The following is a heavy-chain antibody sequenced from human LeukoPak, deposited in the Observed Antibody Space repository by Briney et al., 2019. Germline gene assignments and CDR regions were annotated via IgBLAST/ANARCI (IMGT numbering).Heavy chain of an antibody. V-gene: IGHV1-46*01. Sequence: GASVKVSCKASGYTFTSCYKHWVRQAPGQGLEWMGIINPSGGSTSYAQKFQGRVTMTRDMSTSTVYMELSSLRSEDTAVYYCATDSSSSSEGYWGQGTLVTVSS. CDR1: GYTFTSCY. D-gene: IGHD6-6*01. CDR2: INPSGGST. CDR3: ATDSSSSSEGY. J-gene: IGHJ4*02.